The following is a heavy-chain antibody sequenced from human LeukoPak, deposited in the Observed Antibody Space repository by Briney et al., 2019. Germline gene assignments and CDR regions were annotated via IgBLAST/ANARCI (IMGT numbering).Heavy chain of an antibody. Sequence: SESLSLTCAVYGGSFSGYYWSWIRQPAGKGLEWIGEINHSGSTNYNPSLKSRVTISVDTSKNQFSLKLSSVTAADTAVYYCARGLRTNGDWGQGTLVTVSS. CDR1: GGSFSGYY. V-gene: IGHV4-34*01. CDR3: ARGLRTNGD. CDR2: INHSGST. J-gene: IGHJ4*02. D-gene: IGHD2-8*01.